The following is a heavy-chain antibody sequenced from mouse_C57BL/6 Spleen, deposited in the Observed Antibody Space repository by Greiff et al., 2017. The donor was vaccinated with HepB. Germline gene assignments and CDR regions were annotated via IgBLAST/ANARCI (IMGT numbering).Heavy chain of an antibody. J-gene: IGHJ3*01. CDR1: GYTFTSYW. CDR3: ARERGFAY. V-gene: IGHV1-61*01. Sequence: QVQLKQPGAELVRPGSSVKLSCKASGYTFTSYWMDWVKQRPGQGLEWIGNIYPSDSETHYNQKFKDKATLTVAKSSSTAYMQLSSLTSEDSAVYYCARERGFAYWGQGTLVTVSA. CDR2: IYPSDSET.